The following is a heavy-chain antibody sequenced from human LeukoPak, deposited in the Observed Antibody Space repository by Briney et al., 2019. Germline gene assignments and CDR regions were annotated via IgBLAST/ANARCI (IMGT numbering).Heavy chain of an antibody. D-gene: IGHD6-19*01. J-gene: IGHJ4*02. V-gene: IGHV3-66*01. Sequence: GGSLRLSCAASGFTVSSAYMSWVRQSPGKGLECVSLIYSGGSTFYADSVKGRLTISTDGSKNTLYLQVNSLRVDDTAVYYCARVGDTSAWYGGDHWGQGTLVTVSS. CDR1: GFTVSSAY. CDR3: ARVGDTSAWYGGDH. CDR2: IYSGGST.